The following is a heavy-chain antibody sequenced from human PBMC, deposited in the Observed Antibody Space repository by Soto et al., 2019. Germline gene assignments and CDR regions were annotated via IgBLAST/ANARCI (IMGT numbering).Heavy chain of an antibody. CDR2: INPNSGGT. CDR1: GYTFTGYY. D-gene: IGHD4-17*01. CDR3: ARGATVTSLYYYYYMDV. V-gene: IGHV1-2*04. Sequence: ASVKVSCKASGYTFTGYYMHWVRQAPGQGLEWMGWINPNSGGTNYAQKFQGWVTMTRDTSISTAYMELSRLRSDDTAVYYCARGATVTSLYYYYYMDVWGKRTTVTVSS. J-gene: IGHJ6*03.